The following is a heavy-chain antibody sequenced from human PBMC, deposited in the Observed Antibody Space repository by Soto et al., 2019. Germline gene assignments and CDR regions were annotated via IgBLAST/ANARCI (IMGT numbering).Heavy chain of an antibody. CDR2: INQDGSEK. Sequence: LRLSCAASGFSFSSYWMDWVRQAPGKGLEWVANINQDGSEKNYVDSVKGRFTISRDNAKNSLYLQMSSLTAEDSALYYCSRSLDYWGQGTLVTVSS. V-gene: IGHV3-7*01. CDR3: SRSLDY. CDR1: GFSFSSYW. J-gene: IGHJ4*02.